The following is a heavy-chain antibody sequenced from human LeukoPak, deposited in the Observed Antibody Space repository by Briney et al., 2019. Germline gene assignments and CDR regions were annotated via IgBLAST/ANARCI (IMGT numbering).Heavy chain of an antibody. CDR1: GFTFSSYG. CDR3: AKGKKLAARPYYMDV. D-gene: IGHD6-6*01. J-gene: IGHJ6*03. V-gene: IGHV3-23*01. CDR2: ISGSGGTT. Sequence: PGGSLRLSCAASGFTFSSYGMSWVRQAPGKGLEWVSAISGSGGTTYYADSVKGQFTMSRDNSKNTLHLQMNNLRAGDTAVYYCAKGKKLAARPYYMDVWGKGTTVTVSS.